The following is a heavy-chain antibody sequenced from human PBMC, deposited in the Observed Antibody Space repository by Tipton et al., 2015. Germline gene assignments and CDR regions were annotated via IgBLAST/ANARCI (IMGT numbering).Heavy chain of an antibody. V-gene: IGHV3-23*01. Sequence: SLRLSCAASGFTFSSYEMNWVRQAPGKGLEWVSSITPNGAGTYYADSVKGRFTISRDNSNNTLYVQMNSLRDADTAVYFCAKDWEGSGSFPFDYWGQGTLVTVSS. CDR3: AKDWEGSGSFPFDY. CDR2: ITPNGAGT. J-gene: IGHJ4*02. CDR1: GFTFSSYE. D-gene: IGHD3-10*01.